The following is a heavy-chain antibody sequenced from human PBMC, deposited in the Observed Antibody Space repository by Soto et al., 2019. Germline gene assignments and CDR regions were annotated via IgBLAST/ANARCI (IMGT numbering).Heavy chain of an antibody. CDR1: GFTFSSYW. CDR2: IKQDGSEK. Sequence: PGGSLRLSCAASGFTFSSYWMSWVRQAPGKGLEWVANIKQDGSEKYYVDSVKGRFTISRDNAKNSLYLQMNSLRAEDTAVYYCARRLGESDYYYYYYGMDVWGQGTTVTVSS. J-gene: IGHJ6*02. CDR3: ARRLGESDYYYYYYGMDV. V-gene: IGHV3-7*01. D-gene: IGHD3-10*01.